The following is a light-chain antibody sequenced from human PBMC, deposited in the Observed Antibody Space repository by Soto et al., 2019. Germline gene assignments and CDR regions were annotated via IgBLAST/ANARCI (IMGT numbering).Light chain of an antibody. V-gene: IGLV2-14*01. CDR2: EVT. Sequence: QSVLTQPASVSGSPGQSITISCTGTSSDVGGYNFVSWYQQHPGKAPKLVIYEVTKRPSGVSPRFSGSKSGNTDSLTISGLQAADEADYYCTSFRSRTAYVFGAGTKVTVL. CDR3: TSFRSRTAYV. CDR1: SSDVGGYNF. J-gene: IGLJ1*01.